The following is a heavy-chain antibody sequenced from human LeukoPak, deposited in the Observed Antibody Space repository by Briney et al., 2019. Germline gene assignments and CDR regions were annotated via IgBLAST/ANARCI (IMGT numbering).Heavy chain of an antibody. CDR1: GDSISSGSYY. CDR3: ARLGYGSGNYGWFDP. J-gene: IGHJ5*02. CDR2: IYTSGST. Sequence: SETLSLTCTVSGDSISSGSYYWSWIRQPAGKGLEWIGRIYTSGSTNYNPSLKSRVTISVDTSKNQFSLKLSSVTAADTAVYYCARLGYGSGNYGWFDPWGQGTLVIVSS. V-gene: IGHV4-61*02. D-gene: IGHD3-10*01.